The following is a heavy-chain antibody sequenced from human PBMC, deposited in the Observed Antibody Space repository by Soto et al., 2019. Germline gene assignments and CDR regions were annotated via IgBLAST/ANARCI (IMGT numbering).Heavy chain of an antibody. D-gene: IGHD1-26*01. CDR2: IWNDGSKK. Sequence: QVQLVESGGGVVQPGRSLRLSCAASGFTFSSYGMHWVRQAPGKGLEWVAVIWNDGSKKYYADSVKGRFTISRDNSKNTLYLQMNSLRAEDTAIYYCARSASFPELQFYFDYWGQGTLGSVSP. J-gene: IGHJ4*02. CDR1: GFTFSSYG. CDR3: ARSASFPELQFYFDY. V-gene: IGHV3-33*01.